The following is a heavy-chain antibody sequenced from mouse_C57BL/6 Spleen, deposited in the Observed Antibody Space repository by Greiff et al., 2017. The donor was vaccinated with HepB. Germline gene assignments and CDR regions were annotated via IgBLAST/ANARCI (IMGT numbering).Heavy chain of an antibody. D-gene: IGHD2-2*01. Sequence: QVQLKQSGAELARPGASVKLSCKASGYTFTSYGISWVKQRTGQGLEWIGEIYPRSGNTYYNEKFKGKATLTADKSSSTAYMELRSLTSEDSAVYFCARSLIYYGYDYAMDYWGQGTSVTVSS. J-gene: IGHJ4*01. CDR3: ARSLIYYGYDYAMDY. CDR2: IYPRSGNT. V-gene: IGHV1-81*01. CDR1: GYTFTSYG.